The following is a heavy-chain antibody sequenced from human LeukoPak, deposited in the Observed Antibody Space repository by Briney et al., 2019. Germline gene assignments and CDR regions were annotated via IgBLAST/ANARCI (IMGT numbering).Heavy chain of an antibody. V-gene: IGHV3-49*03. CDR2: IRSKAYGGTT. CDR3: TRGLGIAVAGPDY. CDR1: GFTFGDYA. J-gene: IGHJ4*02. D-gene: IGHD6-19*01. Sequence: GGSLRLSCTASGFTFGDYAMSWFRQAPGKGLEWVGFIRSKAYGGTTEYAATVKGRFTISRDDSKSIAYLQMNSLKTEDTAVYYSTRGLGIAVAGPDYWGQGTLVTVSS.